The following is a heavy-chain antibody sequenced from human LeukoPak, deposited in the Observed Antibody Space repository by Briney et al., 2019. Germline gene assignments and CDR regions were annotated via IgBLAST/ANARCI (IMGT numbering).Heavy chain of an antibody. V-gene: IGHV3-33*01. CDR3: ARSVRMKGGWFDP. CDR2: IWYDGSNK. D-gene: IGHD2-15*01. CDR1: GFTFSSYG. J-gene: IGHJ5*02. Sequence: GGSLRLSCAASGFTFSSYGMHWVRQAPGEGLEWVAVIWYDGSNKYYADSVKGRFTISRDNSKNTLYLRMNSLRAEDTAVYYCARSVRMKGGWFDPWGQGTLVTVSS.